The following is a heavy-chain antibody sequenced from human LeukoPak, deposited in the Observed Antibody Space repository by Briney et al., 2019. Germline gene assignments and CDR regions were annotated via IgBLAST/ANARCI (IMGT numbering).Heavy chain of an antibody. CDR1: GGSSRSGAYF. D-gene: IGHD6-25*01. J-gene: IGHJ3*01. CDR2: IHYSGNT. CDR3: ARGRASAFDV. V-gene: IGHV4-30-4*01. Sequence: SETLSLTCAVSGGSSRSGAYFWSWIRQPPGKGLEWIGHIHYSGNTYYNPSLKSRVSISVDTSKNQFSLKLSSVTAADTAVYYCARGRASAFDVWGQGTMVTVSS.